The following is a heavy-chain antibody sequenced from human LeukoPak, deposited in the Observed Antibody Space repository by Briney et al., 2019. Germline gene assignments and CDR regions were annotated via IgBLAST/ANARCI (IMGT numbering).Heavy chain of an antibody. J-gene: IGHJ4*02. D-gene: IGHD3-10*01. Sequence: SETLSLTCTVSGGSISRGSYYWSWIQQPAGKGLEWIGRIYYSGSTNYNPSLKSRLTISVDTSKNQFSLRLSSVTAADTAVYYCARDGSNTGMAFDYWGQGTLVTVSS. V-gene: IGHV4-61*10. CDR3: ARDGSNTGMAFDY. CDR2: IYYSGST. CDR1: GGSISRGSYY.